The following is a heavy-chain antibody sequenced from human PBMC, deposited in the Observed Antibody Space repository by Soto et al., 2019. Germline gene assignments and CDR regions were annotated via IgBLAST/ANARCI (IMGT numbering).Heavy chain of an antibody. V-gene: IGHV3-23*01. CDR3: AKERDNGADRYYFDD. Sequence: EVQLLESGGGCVQPGGSLRLSCSASGFVFSNFVMSWVRQAPGKGLEWVSAIGGRDFTTYYADSVKGRFTISRDNSKNTLYLRMNSLRVDDTAVYYCAKERDNGADRYYFDDWGQGTLVTVSS. CDR1: GFVFSNFV. D-gene: IGHD2-8*01. J-gene: IGHJ4*02. CDR2: IGGRDFTT.